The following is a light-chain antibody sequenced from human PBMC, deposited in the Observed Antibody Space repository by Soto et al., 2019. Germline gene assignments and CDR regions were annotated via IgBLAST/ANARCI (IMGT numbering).Light chain of an antibody. V-gene: IGKV4-1*01. CDR3: QQYYSTPQT. CDR2: WAS. CDR1: QSVLYNSNSKNY. J-gene: IGKJ1*01. Sequence: DIVMTQSPDSLAVSLGERAPINCKSSQSVLYNSNSKNYLAWYQQKPGQPPKLLIYWASTRESGVPDRFSGSGSGTDFTLTISSLQAEDVAVYYCQQYYSTPQTFGQGTKVDIK.